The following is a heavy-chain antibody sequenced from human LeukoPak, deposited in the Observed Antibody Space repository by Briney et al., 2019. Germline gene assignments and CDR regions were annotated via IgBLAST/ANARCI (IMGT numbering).Heavy chain of an antibody. Sequence: PSEPLSLTCAVSGGSISSSNWSSWVRQPPGKGLEWIGEIYHSGSTNYNPSLKSRVTTSVDKSKNQFSLKLSSVTAADTAVYYCARWRRSSSTSATYWYFDYWGQGTLVTVSS. CDR2: IYHSGST. CDR1: GGSISSSNW. CDR3: ARWRRSSSTSATYWYFDY. V-gene: IGHV4-4*02. D-gene: IGHD2-2*01. J-gene: IGHJ4*02.